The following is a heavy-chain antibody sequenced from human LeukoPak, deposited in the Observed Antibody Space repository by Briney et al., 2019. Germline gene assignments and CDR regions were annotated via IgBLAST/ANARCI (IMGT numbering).Heavy chain of an antibody. D-gene: IGHD6-13*01. CDR1: GYTLTELS. CDR3: ATKGDSIAAAGLDY. V-gene: IGHV1-24*01. J-gene: IGHJ4*02. Sequence: ASVKVSCKVSGYTLTELSMHWVRQAPGKGLEWMGGFDPEDGETIYAQKFQGRVTMTEDTSTDTAYMELSSLRSEDTAVYYRATKGDSIAAAGLDYWGQGTLVTVSS. CDR2: FDPEDGET.